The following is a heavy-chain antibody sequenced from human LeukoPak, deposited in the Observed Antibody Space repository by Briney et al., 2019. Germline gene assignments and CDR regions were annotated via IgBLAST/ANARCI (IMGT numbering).Heavy chain of an antibody. CDR3: ARSFAVYSSWSSELYYTYYFMDV. Sequence: PSETLSLTCTVSGGSISTYYWSWIRQPAGKGLEWIGRIFTSGSTKFNPSLKSRVTMSVDTSKNQFSLNLNSVTAADTAVYYCARSFAVYSSWSSELYYTYYFMDVWGKGTTVTVSS. J-gene: IGHJ6*03. D-gene: IGHD6-6*01. CDR1: GGSISTYY. V-gene: IGHV4-4*07. CDR2: IFTSGST.